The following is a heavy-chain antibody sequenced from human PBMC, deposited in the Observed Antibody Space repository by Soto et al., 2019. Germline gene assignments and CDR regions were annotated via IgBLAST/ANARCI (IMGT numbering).Heavy chain of an antibody. V-gene: IGHV2-5*08. D-gene: IGHD4-17*01. CDR3: AHRRKGSVTTFDY. J-gene: IGHJ4*02. CDR2: IYWDDDK. CDR1: GGTISSYYW. Sequence: TLSLTCTVSGGTISSYYWSWIRQPPGKALEWLALIYWDDDKRYSPSLETRLTITKDTSDNQVVLTMTNMDPVDTATYYSAHRRKGSVTTFDYWGQG.